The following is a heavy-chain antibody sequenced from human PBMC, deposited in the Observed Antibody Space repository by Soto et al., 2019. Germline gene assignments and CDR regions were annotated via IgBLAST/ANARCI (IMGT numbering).Heavy chain of an antibody. CDR1: GYSFTNYW. CDR2: INPGDSDA. CDR3: ARPMDAQRTVYYDSSGYIDY. Sequence: GESLKISCKGSGYSFTNYWIAWVRQMPGNGLEWLGVINPGDSDARYSPSFQGQVTISVDKSINTAYLQWSSLKASDTAMYFCARPMDAQRTVYYDSSGYIDYWGQGTLVTVS. D-gene: IGHD3-22*01. J-gene: IGHJ4*02. V-gene: IGHV5-51*01.